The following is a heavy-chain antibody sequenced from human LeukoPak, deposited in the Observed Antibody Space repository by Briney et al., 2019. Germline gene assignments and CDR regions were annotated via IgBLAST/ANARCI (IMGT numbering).Heavy chain of an antibody. CDR3: ARGVVVITPFDY. Sequence: ASVKVSCKTSGYTFTDYNLHWVRQAPGQGLEWMGIINPSGGSTSYAQKFQGRVTMTRDMSTSTVYMELSSLRSEDTAVYYCARGVVVITPFDYWGQGTLVTVSS. V-gene: IGHV1-46*01. CDR2: INPSGGST. D-gene: IGHD3-22*01. J-gene: IGHJ4*02. CDR1: GYTFTDYN.